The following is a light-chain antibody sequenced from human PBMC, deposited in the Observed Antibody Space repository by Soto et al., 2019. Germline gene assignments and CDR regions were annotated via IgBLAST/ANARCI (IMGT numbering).Light chain of an antibody. CDR3: CSHAGSSTCI. J-gene: IGLJ1*01. V-gene: IGLV2-23*01. CDR2: AGN. Sequence: ALTQPASVSGSPGQSITISCTGASSDVGSYHLVSWYQQHPGKVPKLIIYAGNQRPSGVSNRFSGSKSGNTASLTISGLQAEDEADYYRCSHAGSSTCIFGTGTKLTV. CDR1: SSDVGSYHL.